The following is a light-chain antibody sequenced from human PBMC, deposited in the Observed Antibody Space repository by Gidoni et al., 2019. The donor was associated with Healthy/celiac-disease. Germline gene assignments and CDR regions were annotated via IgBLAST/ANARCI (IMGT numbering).Light chain of an antibody. Sequence: EIVLTQSPGTLSLSPGERATLSCRASQSVSSSYLAWYQQKPGQAPRLLIYGASGRATGIPDRFSGSGSGTDFPLTISRLEPEDFAVYYCQQYGSSPSFGQGTKLEIK. CDR3: QQYGSSPS. CDR2: GAS. CDR1: QSVSSSY. J-gene: IGKJ2*03. V-gene: IGKV3-20*01.